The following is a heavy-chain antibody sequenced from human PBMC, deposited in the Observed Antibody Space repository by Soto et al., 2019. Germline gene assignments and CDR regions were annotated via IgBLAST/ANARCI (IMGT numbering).Heavy chain of an antibody. CDR1: GDSISGSEW. J-gene: IGHJ4*02. CDR3: ARGGITTVRNYYFDH. V-gene: IGHV4-4*02. Sequence: QVQLQESGPGLVDPSGTLSLTCKVAGDSISGSEWWSWVRQPPGKGLEWIAEIHHSGPTNYNPSLKSRVTITGDTSNNQFSLRMSSVTAAETAVYYCARGGITTVRNYYFDHWGQGTLVTVSS. D-gene: IGHD1-20*01. CDR2: IHHSGPT.